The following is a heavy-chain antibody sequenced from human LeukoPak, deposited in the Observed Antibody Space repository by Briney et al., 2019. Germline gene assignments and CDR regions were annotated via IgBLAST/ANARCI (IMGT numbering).Heavy chain of an antibody. D-gene: IGHD2-2*01. V-gene: IGHV4-59*08. CDR3: ARWYCSNNLCFHMDV. Sequence: SETLSLTCTVSGVSISTYYWSWIRQPPGKGLEWIGYVHYSGGSAYIPSLKSRVTMSVDTSKNQFSLSLTSVTAAGTALYYCARWYCSNNLCFHMDVWGKGTTVTVSS. CDR2: VHYSGGS. J-gene: IGHJ6*03. CDR1: GVSISTYY.